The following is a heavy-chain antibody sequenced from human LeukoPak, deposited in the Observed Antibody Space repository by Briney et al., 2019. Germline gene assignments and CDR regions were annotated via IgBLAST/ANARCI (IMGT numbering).Heavy chain of an antibody. J-gene: IGHJ4*02. Sequence: ASVKVSCKASGYTFTGYNMHWVRQSPGQGLEWMGWINPNSGGTNYAQKFQGRVTMTRDTSISTAYMELSRLRSDGTAVYYCASGRDYSNYAFDYWGQGTLVTVSS. CDR1: GYTFTGYN. CDR2: INPNSGGT. V-gene: IGHV1-2*02. D-gene: IGHD4-11*01. CDR3: ASGRDYSNYAFDY.